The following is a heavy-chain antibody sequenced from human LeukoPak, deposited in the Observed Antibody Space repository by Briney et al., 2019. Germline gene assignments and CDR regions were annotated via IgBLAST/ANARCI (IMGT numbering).Heavy chain of an antibody. CDR1: GFTFSSYW. CDR3: ARGVPVRWFRL. D-gene: IGHD4-23*01. J-gene: IGHJ4*02. V-gene: IGHV3-7*04. Sequence: PGGSLRLSCAASGFTFSSYWMSWVRRAPGKGLEWVANIKQDGSEKYYVDSVKGRFTISRDNAKNSLYLQMNSLRAEDTAVYYCARGVPVRWFRLGGQGTLVTVSS. CDR2: IKQDGSEK.